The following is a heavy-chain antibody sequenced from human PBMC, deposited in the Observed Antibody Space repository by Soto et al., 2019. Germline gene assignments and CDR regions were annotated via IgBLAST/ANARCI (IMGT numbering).Heavy chain of an antibody. D-gene: IGHD2-2*01. CDR2: ISDYTDTP. Sequence: QVLLVQSGPELKRPGASVMLSCKASGYTFTSFGFSWVRQAPGQQGLEWVGWISDYTDTPNYAQKFQGRVTMTRDTSTSTAYMDLRSLTSDDTAVYYCARVIPGVEAWFDPWGQGTLVTVSS. J-gene: IGHJ5*02. CDR3: ARVIPGVEAWFDP. V-gene: IGHV1-18*01. CDR1: GYTFTSFG.